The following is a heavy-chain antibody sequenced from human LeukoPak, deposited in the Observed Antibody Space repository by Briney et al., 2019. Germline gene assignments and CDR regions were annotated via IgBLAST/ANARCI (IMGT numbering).Heavy chain of an antibody. D-gene: IGHD5-18*01. V-gene: IGHV3-30*02. CDR3: AKGYSYGYTRKDFDY. CDR2: IRYDGHN. Sequence: GGSLRLSCAASGFTFSSYGMHWVRQAPGKGLEWVAFIRYDGHNYYTDSVKGRFTISRDDSKNTLDLQMDSLRTEDTAIYYCAKGYSYGYTRKDFDYWGQGTLVTVSS. J-gene: IGHJ4*02. CDR1: GFTFSSYG.